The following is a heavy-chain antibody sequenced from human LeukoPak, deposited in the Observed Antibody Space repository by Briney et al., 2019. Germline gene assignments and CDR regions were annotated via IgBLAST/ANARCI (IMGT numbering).Heavy chain of an antibody. CDR3: AGEAVADYYYYYYMDV. Sequence: SETLSLTCTVSGGSISSYYWSWIRQPAGKGLEWIGRIYTSGSTNYNPSLKSRVTMSVDTSKNQFSLKLSSVTAADTAVYYCAGEAVADYYYYYYMDVWGKGTTVTVSS. CDR2: IYTSGST. J-gene: IGHJ6*03. CDR1: GGSISSYY. D-gene: IGHD6-19*01. V-gene: IGHV4-4*07.